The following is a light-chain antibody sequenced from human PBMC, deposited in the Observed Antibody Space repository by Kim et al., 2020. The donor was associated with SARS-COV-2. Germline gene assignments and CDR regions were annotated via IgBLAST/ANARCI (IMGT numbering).Light chain of an antibody. Sequence: LYPGERATLSCRASQSVSTYLAWYQQRPGQAPRVLIYDASNRATGIPARFSGSGSGTDFTLTISSLQPEDFAVYYCQQRSSWPLTFGGGTKVDIK. V-gene: IGKV3-11*01. J-gene: IGKJ4*01. CDR1: QSVSTY. CDR3: QQRSSWPLT. CDR2: DAS.